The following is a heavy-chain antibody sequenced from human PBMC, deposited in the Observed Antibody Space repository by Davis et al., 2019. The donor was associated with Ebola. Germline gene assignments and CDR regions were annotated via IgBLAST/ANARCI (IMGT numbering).Heavy chain of an antibody. V-gene: IGHV1-69*04. CDR3: ARGKWELLYFDY. CDR2: IIPILGIA. D-gene: IGHD1-26*01. CDR1: GYTFTSYG. J-gene: IGHJ4*02. Sequence: SVKVSCKASGYTFTSYGSSWVRHAPGQGLEWMGRIIPILGIANYAQKFQGRVTITADESKSTAYMELSSLRSEDTAVYYCARGKWELLYFDYWGQGTLVTVSS.